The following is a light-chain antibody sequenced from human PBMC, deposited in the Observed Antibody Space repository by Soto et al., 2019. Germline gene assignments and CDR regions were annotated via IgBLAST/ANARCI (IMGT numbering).Light chain of an antibody. CDR2: GAF. CDR1: QSVSYN. Sequence: EIVMTQSPATLSVSPGETATLSCRASQSVSYNLAWYQQKPGQGPRLLIYGAFTRATGIPARFSGSGSGTEFTLTISSLXSEDFAVYYCQQYKNWPPLTFGGGTKVEIK. V-gene: IGKV3-15*01. J-gene: IGKJ4*01. CDR3: QQYKNWPPLT.